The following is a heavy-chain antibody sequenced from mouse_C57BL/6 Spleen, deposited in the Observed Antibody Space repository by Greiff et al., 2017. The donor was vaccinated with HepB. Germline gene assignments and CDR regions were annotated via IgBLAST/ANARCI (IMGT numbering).Heavy chain of an antibody. CDR1: GYTFTGYW. V-gene: IGHV1-9*01. J-gene: IGHJ4*01. CDR3: ATAYYSNYPYAMDY. Sequence: QVQLQQSGAELMKPGASVKLSCKATGYTFTGYWIEWVKQRPGHGLEWIGEILPGSGSTNYNEKFKGKATFTAVTSSNTAYMQLSSLTTEDSAIYYCATAYYSNYPYAMDYWGQGTSVTVSS. D-gene: IGHD2-5*01. CDR2: ILPGSGST.